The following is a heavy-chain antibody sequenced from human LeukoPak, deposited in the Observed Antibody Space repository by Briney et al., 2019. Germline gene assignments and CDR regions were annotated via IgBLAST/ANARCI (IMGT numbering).Heavy chain of an antibody. V-gene: IGHV1-3*01. J-gene: IGHJ4*02. CDR1: GYTFINFA. CDR2: INAGNGNT. CDR3: ATDVPYPPIVGATYTGFDY. Sequence: PDSSVQVSCKASGYTFINFAINWGRQAPGQRPEWMGWINAGNGNTKYSQKFQGRLTITRDTSASTAYMELSSLTSEDTAVYYCATDVPYPPIVGATYTGFDYWGQGTLVTVSS. D-gene: IGHD1-26*01.